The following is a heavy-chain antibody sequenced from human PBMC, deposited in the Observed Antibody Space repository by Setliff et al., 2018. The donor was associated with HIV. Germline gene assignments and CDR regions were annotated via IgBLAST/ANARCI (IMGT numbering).Heavy chain of an antibody. D-gene: IGHD2-15*01. J-gene: IGHJ5*02. V-gene: IGHV3-74*01. Sequence: GGSLRLSCAASGLTFSNAWMSWVRQAPGKGLVCVSRVNNDGTDTIYADSVKGRFTISRDNSNNMLFLQMNSLRTEDTAVYYCARSGGDCSGISCYSLWFDPWGHGTLVTVSS. CDR3: ARSGGDCSGISCYSLWFDP. CDR1: GLTFSNAW. CDR2: VNNDGTDT.